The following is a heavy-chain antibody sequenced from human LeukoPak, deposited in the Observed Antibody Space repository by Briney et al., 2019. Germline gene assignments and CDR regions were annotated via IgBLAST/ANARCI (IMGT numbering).Heavy chain of an antibody. Sequence: SVKVSCKASGGTFSNYAISWVRLAPGQGLEWMGGIIPMFGTANYAQKFQGRVTITADESMSTAYMELSSLRSEDTAVYYCARDPDPYCSSTSCYDNYWGQGTLVTVSS. D-gene: IGHD2-2*01. V-gene: IGHV1-69*13. J-gene: IGHJ4*02. CDR1: GGTFSNYA. CDR2: IIPMFGTA. CDR3: ARDPDPYCSSTSCYDNY.